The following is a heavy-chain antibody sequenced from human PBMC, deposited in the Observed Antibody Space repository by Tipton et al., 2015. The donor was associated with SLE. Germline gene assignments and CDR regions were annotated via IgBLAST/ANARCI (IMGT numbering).Heavy chain of an antibody. D-gene: IGHD6-13*01. Sequence: QLVQSGGGVVQPGRSLRLSCAASGFTFSSYAMHWVRQAPGKGLEWVAVISYDGSNKYYADSVKGRFTISRDNSKNTLYLQMNSLRAEDAAVYYCARDEGQLVGDYWGQGTLVTVSS. CDR1: GFTFSSYA. V-gene: IGHV3-30-3*01. J-gene: IGHJ4*02. CDR3: ARDEGQLVGDY. CDR2: ISYDGSNK.